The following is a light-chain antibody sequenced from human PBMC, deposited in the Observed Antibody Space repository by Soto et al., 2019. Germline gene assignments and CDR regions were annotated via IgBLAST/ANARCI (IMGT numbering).Light chain of an antibody. V-gene: IGLV2-23*02. CDR1: SSDVGSYNL. J-gene: IGLJ1*01. CDR2: EVS. CDR3: CSYAGSSTYV. Sequence: HSVLTHPASVSGSPGQSITISCTGASSDVGSYNLVSWYQQHPGKAPKLMIYEVSKRPSGVSNRFSGSKSGNTASLTISGLQAEDEADHYCCSYAGSSTYVFGTGTKAPVL.